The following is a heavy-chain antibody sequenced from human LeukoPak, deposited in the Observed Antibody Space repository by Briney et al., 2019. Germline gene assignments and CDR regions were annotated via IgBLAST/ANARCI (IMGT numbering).Heavy chain of an antibody. V-gene: IGHV3-21*04. D-gene: IGHD6-13*01. Sequence: GGSLRLSCAASGFTFSSYSMNWVRQAPGKGLEWVSSISSSSSYIYYADSVKGRFTISRDNSKNTLYLQMNSLRAEDTAVYYCAKGSSSWYAISWFDPWGQGTLVTVSS. CDR1: GFTFSSYS. CDR2: ISSSSSYI. CDR3: AKGSSSWYAISWFDP. J-gene: IGHJ5*02.